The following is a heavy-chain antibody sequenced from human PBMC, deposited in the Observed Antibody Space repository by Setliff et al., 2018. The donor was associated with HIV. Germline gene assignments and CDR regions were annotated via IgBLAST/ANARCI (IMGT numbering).Heavy chain of an antibody. CDR1: GGSFSGYY. V-gene: IGHV4-34*10. Sequence: PSETLSLTCAVYGGSFSGYYWTWIRQPPGKGLEWIGEINHSGSTNYNPSLKSRVSMSVDTSKNTLYLQMNSLRVEDTAVYYCAKNIDFWTWGQGTLVTVSS. CDR3: AKNIDFWT. J-gene: IGHJ4*02. CDR2: INHSGST. D-gene: IGHD3-3*01.